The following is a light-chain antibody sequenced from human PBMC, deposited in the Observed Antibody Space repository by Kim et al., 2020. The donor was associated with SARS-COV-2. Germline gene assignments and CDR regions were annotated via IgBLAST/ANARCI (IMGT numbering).Light chain of an antibody. CDR1: SSNIGKNY. Sequence: QSVLTQPPSLSSAPGQKVTISCSGSSSNIGKNYVSWHQHLPGTAPKLLIYDNDKRPSGLPDRFSGSKSGTSATLAITGLQTGDEADYYCGTWDDNLRGVVLGGGTQLTVL. V-gene: IGLV1-51*01. CDR2: DND. CDR3: GTWDDNLRGVV. J-gene: IGLJ2*01.